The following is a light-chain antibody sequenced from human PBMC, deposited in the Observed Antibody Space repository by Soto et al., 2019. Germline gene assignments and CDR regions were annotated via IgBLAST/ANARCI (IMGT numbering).Light chain of an antibody. CDR3: ISYTSSSTWV. V-gene: IGLV2-14*02. Sequence: QSALTQPASVSGSPEQSITISCTGPGSDVGSFDLVSWYQQHPGKAPKLIIFEGSKRPSGVSDRFSGSRSGNTASLTISGLQAEDESDYYCISYTSSSTWVFGGGTKLTVL. CDR2: EGS. CDR1: GSDVGSFDL. J-gene: IGLJ3*02.